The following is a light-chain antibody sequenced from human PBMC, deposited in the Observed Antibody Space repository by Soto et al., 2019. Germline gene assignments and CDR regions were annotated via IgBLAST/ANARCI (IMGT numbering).Light chain of an antibody. Sequence: EIVLTQSPGPLSLSPGERATLSCKASQSVSNNYLAWYQQKPGQAPRLLIYGASNRATGIPDRFSGSGSGTDFTLTISRLEPEYVAVYYCQQYGSSGTLGQGTKVDIK. CDR3: QQYGSSGT. CDR2: GAS. CDR1: QSVSNNY. J-gene: IGKJ1*01. V-gene: IGKV3-20*01.